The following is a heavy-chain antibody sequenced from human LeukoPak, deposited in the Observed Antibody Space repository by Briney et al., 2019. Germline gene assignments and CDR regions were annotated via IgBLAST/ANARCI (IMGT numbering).Heavy chain of an antibody. V-gene: IGHV3-30-3*01. CDR1: GFTFSSYA. Sequence: GRSLRLSCAASGFTFSSYAMHWVRQAPGKGLEWVAVISYDGSNKYYADSVKGRFTISRDNSKNTLYLQMNSLRAEDTAVYYCARNKQLVNAFDIWGQGTMVTVSS. CDR3: ARNKQLVNAFDI. J-gene: IGHJ3*02. D-gene: IGHD6-6*01. CDR2: ISYDGSNK.